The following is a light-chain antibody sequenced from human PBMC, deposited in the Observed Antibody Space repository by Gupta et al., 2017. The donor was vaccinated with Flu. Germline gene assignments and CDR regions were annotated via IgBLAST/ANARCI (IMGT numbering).Light chain of an antibody. CDR3: QQYNNWPPYT. J-gene: IGKJ2*01. CDR2: AAS. V-gene: IGKV3-15*01. Sequence: EILMTQSPATLSVSPGERATLSCRASQSVSNNLAWYQQKPGQSPRLLIYAASTRATGIPARFSGSGSGTDFTLTISSLQSEDFAVYYCQQYNNWPPYTFGQGTKLEIK. CDR1: QSVSNN.